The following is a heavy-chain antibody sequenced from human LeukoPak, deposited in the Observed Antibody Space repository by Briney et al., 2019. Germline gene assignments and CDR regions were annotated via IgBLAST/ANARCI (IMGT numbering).Heavy chain of an antibody. D-gene: IGHD6-19*01. CDR1: GFTLSSYA. CDR2: ISGSGGST. Sequence: GGSLRLSCAASGFTLSSYAMRWVRQAPGRGLEWVSAISGSGGSTYYADSVRGRFTISRDNSKNTLYLQMNSLRAEDTAVYYCAKHREWLVHNWFDPWGQGTLVTVSS. CDR3: AKHREWLVHNWFDP. V-gene: IGHV3-23*01. J-gene: IGHJ5*02.